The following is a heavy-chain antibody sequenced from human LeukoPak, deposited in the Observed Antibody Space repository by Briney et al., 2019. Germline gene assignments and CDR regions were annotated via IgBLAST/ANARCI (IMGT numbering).Heavy chain of an antibody. D-gene: IGHD5-18*01. CDR3: ARVAPRESGYSYQGFDY. V-gene: IGHV1-2*02. CDR2: INHNSGGT. Sequence: ASVKVSCKASGYTFTGYYMHWVRQAPGQGLEWMGWINHNSGGTNYAQKFQGRVTMTRDTSISTAYMELSRLRSDDTAVYYCARVAPRESGYSYQGFDYWGQGTLVTVSS. J-gene: IGHJ4*02. CDR1: GYTFTGYY.